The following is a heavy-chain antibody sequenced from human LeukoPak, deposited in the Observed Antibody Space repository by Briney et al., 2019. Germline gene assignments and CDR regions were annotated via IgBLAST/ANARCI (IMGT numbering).Heavy chain of an antibody. V-gene: IGHV3-23*01. CDR3: ASSPPTGITVSYFDY. CDR2: XXDSGASK. D-gene: IGHD4-23*01. J-gene: IGHJ4*02. Sequence: AXXDSGASKYYADSVKGRFTISRDNFKNTLYLQMNSLTADDTAVYYCASSPPTGITVSYFDYWGPGTLVTVSS.